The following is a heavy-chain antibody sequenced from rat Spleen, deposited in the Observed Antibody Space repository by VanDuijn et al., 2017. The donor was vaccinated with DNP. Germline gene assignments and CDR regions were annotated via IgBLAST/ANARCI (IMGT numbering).Heavy chain of an antibody. CDR3: AGRPPPTRGPFDY. CDR1: GFIFSNYW. D-gene: IGHD1-4*01. J-gene: IGHJ2*01. CDR2: ITNSGDST. V-gene: IGHV5-31*01. Sequence: EVQLAESGGGLVQPGRSLKISCVASGFIFSNYWMTWIRQAPGKGLEWVASITNSGDSTYYSDSVKGRFSISRDNAKSTLYLQMDSLRSEDTATYYWAGRPPPTRGPFDYWGQGVTVTVSS.